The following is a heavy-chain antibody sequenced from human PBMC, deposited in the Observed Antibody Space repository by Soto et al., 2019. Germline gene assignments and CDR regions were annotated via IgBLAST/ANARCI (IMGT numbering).Heavy chain of an antibody. J-gene: IGHJ6*02. CDR3: VGDHVVTAHYYGMDV. CDR1: GGSISNDGYY. Sequence: QVQLQESGPGLVKPSQTLSLICTVSGGSISNDGYYWSWIRQHPGKGLEWIGYIFYSGTTYYNPSLKSRIPMSVDTSKNEFSLRLLSLTAADTAVYYCVGDHVVTAHYYGMDVWGQGTTVTMSS. D-gene: IGHD2-15*01. CDR2: IFYSGTT. V-gene: IGHV4-31*03.